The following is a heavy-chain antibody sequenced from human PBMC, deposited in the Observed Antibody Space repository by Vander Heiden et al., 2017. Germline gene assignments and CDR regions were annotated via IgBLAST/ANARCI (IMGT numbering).Heavy chain of an antibody. J-gene: IGHJ4*02. CDR1: GGSFSAYY. CDR2: INHSGST. V-gene: IGHV4-34*01. CDR3: AKAGPNYDILTGYYTGKYFDY. D-gene: IGHD3-9*01. Sequence: QVQLQPWGAGLLKPSETLSLTCAVYGGSFSAYYWSGIRQRPGKELEWIGEINHSGSTNYNPSLKSRVTISVDTSKNQFSLKLSSVTAADTAVYYCAKAGPNYDILTGYYTGKYFDYWGQGTLVTVSS.